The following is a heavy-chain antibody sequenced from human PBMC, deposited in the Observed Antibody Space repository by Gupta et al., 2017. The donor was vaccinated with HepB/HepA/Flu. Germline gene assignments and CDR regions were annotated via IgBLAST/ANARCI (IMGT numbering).Heavy chain of an antibody. CDR2: THFNGNT. J-gene: IGHJ4*02. Sequence: QVQLQESGPGLVKPSQTLSLTCTVSGGSISSGGYYWGWIRPFPGKGLEWIGYTHFNGNTYYNPSLKSRLTMSVATSQNQFSLTLTSVTAADTAVYYCARYSHVYDSSGYHYFFDYWGQGTLVTVSS. V-gene: IGHV4-31*03. D-gene: IGHD3-22*01. CDR3: ARYSHVYDSSGYHYFFDY. CDR1: GGSISSGGYY.